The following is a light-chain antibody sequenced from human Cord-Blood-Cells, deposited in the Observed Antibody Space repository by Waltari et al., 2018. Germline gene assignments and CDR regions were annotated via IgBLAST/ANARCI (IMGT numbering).Light chain of an antibody. V-gene: IGLV2-14*01. CDR3: SSYTSSSTLV. CDR2: EVS. Sequence: QSALIQPASVSGSPGQSITIPCTGTSSDVGGYNYVSWYQQHPGKAPKLMIYEVSNRPSGVSNRFSGSKSGNTASLTIAGLQAEDEADYYCSSYTSSSTLVFGGGTKLTVL. J-gene: IGLJ2*01. CDR1: SSDVGGYNY.